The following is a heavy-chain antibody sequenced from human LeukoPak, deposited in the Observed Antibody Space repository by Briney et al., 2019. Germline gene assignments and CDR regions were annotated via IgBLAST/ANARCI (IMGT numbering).Heavy chain of an antibody. Sequence: SETLSLTCAVYGGSFSGYYWSWIRQPPGKGLEWIGEINHSGSTNYNPSLKSRVTISVDTSKNQFSLKLSSVTAADTAVYYCAREFLTELSGSWYRDYFDYWGQGTLVTVSS. CDR2: INHSGST. CDR1: GGSFSGYY. CDR3: AREFLTELSGSWYRDYFDY. D-gene: IGHD6-13*01. V-gene: IGHV4-34*01. J-gene: IGHJ4*02.